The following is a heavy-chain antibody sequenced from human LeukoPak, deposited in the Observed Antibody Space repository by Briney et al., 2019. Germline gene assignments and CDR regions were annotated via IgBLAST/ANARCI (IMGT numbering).Heavy chain of an antibody. J-gene: IGHJ3*02. D-gene: IGHD2-2*01. V-gene: IGHV3-23*01. CDR3: ARWGIVVVPATMHYDAFGI. Sequence: GGSLRLSCAASGFTFSSYAMSWVRQAPGKGLEWVSAISCSGGSTYYADSVKGRFTISRDNSKNTLYLQMNSLRAEDTAVYYCARWGIVVVPATMHYDAFGIWGQGTMVTVSS. CDR2: ISCSGGST. CDR1: GFTFSSYA.